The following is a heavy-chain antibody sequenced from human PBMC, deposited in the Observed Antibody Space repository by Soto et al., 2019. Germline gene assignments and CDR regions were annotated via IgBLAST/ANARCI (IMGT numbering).Heavy chain of an antibody. V-gene: IGHV4-39*01. J-gene: IGHJ4*02. D-gene: IGHD3-22*01. CDR2: IYYSGST. CDR1: GGSISRTSYY. CDR3: ARLVFFTDVPLVLETSPPPGDY. Sequence: PSENLSLTCTVSGGSISRTSYYLGWIRQPTRKGLEWIGSIYYSGSTYYNPSHKSHVPISVDTSKNQFSLRLSSVTAADTAVYYCARLVFFTDVPLVLETSPPPGDYWGQGTLVTVSS.